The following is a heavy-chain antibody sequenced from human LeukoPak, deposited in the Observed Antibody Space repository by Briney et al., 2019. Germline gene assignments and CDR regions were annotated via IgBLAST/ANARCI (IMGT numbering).Heavy chain of an antibody. CDR3: ARRRVDSSGYFGPRYFDL. V-gene: IGHV4-61*08. J-gene: IGHJ2*01. D-gene: IGHD3-22*01. CDR1: GGSISSGGYY. Sequence: SQTLSLTCAVSGGSISSGGYYWSWIRQPPGKGLEWIGYIYYSGSTNYNPSLKSRVTISVDTSKNQFSLKLSSVTAADTAVYYCARRRVDSSGYFGPRYFDLWGRGTLVTVSS. CDR2: IYYSGST.